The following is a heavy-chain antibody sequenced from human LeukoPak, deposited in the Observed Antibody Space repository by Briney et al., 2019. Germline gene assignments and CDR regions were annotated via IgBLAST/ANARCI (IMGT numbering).Heavy chain of an antibody. D-gene: IGHD3-10*02. CDR3: AELGITMIGGV. J-gene: IGHJ6*04. CDR1: GFTFSNYA. Sequence: GGSLRLSCAASGFTFSNYAMSWVRQAPGKGLEWVSYISSSGSTIYYADSVKGRFTISRDNAKNSLYLQMNSLRAEDTAVYYCAELGITMIGGVWGKGTTATISS. V-gene: IGHV3-48*03. CDR2: ISSSGSTI.